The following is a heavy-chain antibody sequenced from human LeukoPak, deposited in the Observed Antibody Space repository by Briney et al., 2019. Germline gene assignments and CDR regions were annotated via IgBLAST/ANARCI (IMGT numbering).Heavy chain of an antibody. CDR2: ISYDGSKK. Sequence: GGSLRLSCAASGFTFSTYAMHWVRQAPGKGPEWVAVISYDGSKKYYADSVKGRFTISRDNSKNTLYVQMNSLRAEDTAVYYCAREYRGWQDYYFDYWGQGTLVIVSS. CDR1: GFTFSTYA. CDR3: AREYRGWQDYYFDY. J-gene: IGHJ4*02. V-gene: IGHV3-30-3*01. D-gene: IGHD6-19*01.